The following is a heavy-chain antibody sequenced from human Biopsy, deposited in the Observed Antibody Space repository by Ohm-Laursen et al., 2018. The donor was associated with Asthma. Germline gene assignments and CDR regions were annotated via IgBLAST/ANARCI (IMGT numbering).Heavy chain of an antibody. Sequence: SDTLSLTCSLSSGSGGYMRSGNYYWGWIRQPPGKGLEWIGGFYYSGTTYYNPSLESRVTVSADTSKNQFSLKLTSVTAADTAVYYCVRGSSSWHHGPFHYYYGLDVWGQGTTATVSS. CDR3: VRGSSSWHHGPFHYYYGLDV. CDR2: FYYSGTT. CDR1: SGSGGYMRSGNYY. J-gene: IGHJ6*02. V-gene: IGHV4-39*01. D-gene: IGHD6-13*01.